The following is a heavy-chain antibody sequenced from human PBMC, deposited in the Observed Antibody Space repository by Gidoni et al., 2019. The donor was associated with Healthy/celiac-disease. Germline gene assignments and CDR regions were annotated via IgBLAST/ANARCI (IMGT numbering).Heavy chain of an antibody. V-gene: IGHV3-30*18. CDR3: AKLTAAAQASFDY. J-gene: IGHJ4*02. CDR1: GFTFSSYG. Sequence: QVQLVESGGGVVQPGRCLRLSCAASGFTFSSYGMHWVCQDPGKGLEWVAFISYDGSNQYYAASVKGRFTISRDNSKNTLYLQMNSLRAEDTAVYYCAKLTAAAQASFDYWGQGTLVTVSS. CDR2: ISYDGSNQ. D-gene: IGHD6-13*01.